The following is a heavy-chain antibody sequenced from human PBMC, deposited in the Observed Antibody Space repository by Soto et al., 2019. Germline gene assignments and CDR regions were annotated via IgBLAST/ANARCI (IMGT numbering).Heavy chain of an antibody. CDR1: GFTFSSYA. D-gene: IGHD6-19*01. Sequence: EVQLLESGGGLVQPGGSLRLSCAASGFTFSSYAMSWVRQAPGKGLEWVSAISGSGGSTYYADSVKGRFTISRDNSKNTLYLQMNSLRAEDTAVYYCAKDHPDSSGWYDWFVPWGQGTLVTVSS. V-gene: IGHV3-23*01. CDR3: AKDHPDSSGWYDWFVP. CDR2: ISGSGGST. J-gene: IGHJ5*02.